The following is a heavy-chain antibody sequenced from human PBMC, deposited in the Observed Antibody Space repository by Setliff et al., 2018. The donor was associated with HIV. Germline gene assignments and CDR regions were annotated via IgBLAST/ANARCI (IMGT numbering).Heavy chain of an antibody. Sequence: SETLSLTCIVSGGSISSSSYYWGWIRQPPGKGLEWIGTVYYSGSTYYNPSLKSRVTISVDTSKNQFSLKLSSVTAADTAVYYCARFDGSRVPAADYYFDYWGQGTLVTVSS. CDR1: GGSISSSSYY. J-gene: IGHJ4*02. CDR3: ARFDGSRVPAADYYFDY. CDR2: VYYSGST. D-gene: IGHD2-2*01. V-gene: IGHV4-39*01.